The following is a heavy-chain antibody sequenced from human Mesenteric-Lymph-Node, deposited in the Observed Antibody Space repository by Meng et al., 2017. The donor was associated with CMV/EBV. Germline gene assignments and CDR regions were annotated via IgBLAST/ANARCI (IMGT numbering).Heavy chain of an antibody. CDR2: IRNSDSAV. Sequence: AYGFTFSDYYMSWVRQAPGKGLEWVSYIRNSDSAVFYADSVKGRFTISRDNAKNSLYLQMNSLRAEDTAVYYCAKDSGYSYAYGLDYWGQGTLVTVSS. CDR1: GFTFSDYY. V-gene: IGHV3-11*01. J-gene: IGHJ4*02. D-gene: IGHD5-18*01. CDR3: AKDSGYSYAYGLDY.